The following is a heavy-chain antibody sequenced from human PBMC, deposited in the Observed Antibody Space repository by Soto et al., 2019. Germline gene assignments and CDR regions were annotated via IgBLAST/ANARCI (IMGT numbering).Heavy chain of an antibody. D-gene: IGHD5-18*01. CDR2: FDPEDGET. CDR3: WGSYGYGGFDD. Sequence: ASVKVSCKVSGYALTELSMHWVRQAPGKGLEWMGGFDPEDGETIYAQKFQGRVTMTEDTSTDTAYMELSSLRSEDTAVYYCWGSYGYGGFDDWGQGTLVTVSS. CDR1: GYALTELS. V-gene: IGHV1-24*01. J-gene: IGHJ4*02.